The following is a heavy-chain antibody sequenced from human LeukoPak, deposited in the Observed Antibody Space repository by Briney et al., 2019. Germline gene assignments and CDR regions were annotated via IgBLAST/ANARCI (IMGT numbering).Heavy chain of an antibody. Sequence: GGSLRLSCAASGFTFSSYAMHWVRQAPGKGLEWVAVISYDGSNKYYADSVKGQFTISRDNSKNTLYLQMNSLRAEDTAVYYCARGDTVVVPAARTDYVWGSYALDYWGQGTLVTVSS. CDR3: ARGDTVVVPAARTDYVWGSYALDY. V-gene: IGHV3-30*04. J-gene: IGHJ4*02. D-gene: IGHD2-2*01. CDR2: ISYDGSNK. CDR1: GFTFSSYA.